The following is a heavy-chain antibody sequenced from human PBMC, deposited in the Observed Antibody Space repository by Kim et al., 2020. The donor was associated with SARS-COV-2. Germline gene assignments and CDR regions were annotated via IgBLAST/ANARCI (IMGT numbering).Heavy chain of an antibody. D-gene: IGHD6-6*01. CDR1: GFTFSSYS. J-gene: IGHJ6*02. CDR3: ARDSSIAARPDYYYGMDV. CDR2: ISSSSSYI. V-gene: IGHV3-21*01. Sequence: GGSLRLSCAASGFTFSSYSMNWVRQAPGKGLEWVSSISSSSSYIYYADSVKGRFTISRDNAKNSLYLQMNSLRAEDTAVYYCARDSSIAARPDYYYGMDVWGQGTTVTVSS.